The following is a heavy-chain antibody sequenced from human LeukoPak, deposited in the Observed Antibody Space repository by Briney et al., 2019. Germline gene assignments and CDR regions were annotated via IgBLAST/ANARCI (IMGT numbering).Heavy chain of an antibody. J-gene: IGHJ4*02. CDR2: INYSGST. CDR3: ARGVPYYYDSSGYYRYYFDY. CDR1: GGSISSYY. Sequence: PSETLSLTCTVSGGSISSYYWSWIRQPPGKGLEWIGYINYSGSTNYNPSLKSRVTISVDTSKNQFSLKLSSVTAADTAVYYCARGVPYYYDSSGYYRYYFDYWGQGTLVTVSS. V-gene: IGHV4-59*01. D-gene: IGHD3-22*01.